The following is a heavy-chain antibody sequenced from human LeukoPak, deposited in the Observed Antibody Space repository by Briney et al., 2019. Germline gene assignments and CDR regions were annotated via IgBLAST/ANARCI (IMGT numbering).Heavy chain of an antibody. CDR1: GFTFSSYA. CDR2: ISGSGGST. Sequence: PGGSLRLSFAASGFTFSSYAMSWVRQAPGKGLDWGSAISGSGGSTYYADSVKGRFTISRDNSKNTLYLQMNSLRAEDTAVYYCAKDRALSREGWFDPWGQGTLVTVSS. CDR3: AKDRALSREGWFDP. V-gene: IGHV3-23*01. D-gene: IGHD1-26*01. J-gene: IGHJ5*02.